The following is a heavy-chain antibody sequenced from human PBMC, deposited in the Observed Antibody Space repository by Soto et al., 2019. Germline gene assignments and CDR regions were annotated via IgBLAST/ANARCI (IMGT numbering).Heavy chain of an antibody. Sequence: HPGGPLRVSCMTSGFTLKTCDMNWVRQVAVQCLEWVSGIGTLRDTYYSAAVAGRFVVSRENGRNSVYLQMNSLRVGDSGIYFCARGRSNDFSSSPPPRFEPWGRGTLVLVSS. V-gene: IGHV3-13*01. D-gene: IGHD2-21*02. CDR2: IGTLRDT. CDR1: GFTLKTCD. CDR3: ARGRSNDFSSSPPPRFEP. J-gene: IGHJ5*02.